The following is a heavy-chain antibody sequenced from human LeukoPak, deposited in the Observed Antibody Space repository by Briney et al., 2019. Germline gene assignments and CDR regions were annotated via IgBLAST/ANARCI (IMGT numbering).Heavy chain of an antibody. CDR1: GFTFDDYG. Sequence: GGSLRLSCAASGFTFDDYGMHWVRQAPGKGLEWVSGISWNSGSIGYADSVKGRFTISRDNAKNSLYLQMNSLRAEDTAVYYCANVGATFPEYFQHWGQGTLVTVSS. CDR3: ANVGATFPEYFQH. D-gene: IGHD1-26*01. CDR2: ISWNSGSI. V-gene: IGHV3-9*01. J-gene: IGHJ1*01.